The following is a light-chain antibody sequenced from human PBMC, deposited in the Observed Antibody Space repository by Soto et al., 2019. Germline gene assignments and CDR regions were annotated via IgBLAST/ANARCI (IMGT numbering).Light chain of an antibody. CDR3: TSYTSSSTLV. V-gene: IGLV2-14*01. J-gene: IGLJ1*01. CDR2: EVS. CDR1: SSDVGGYNY. Sequence: QSALTQSASVSGSPGQSITISCTGTSSDVGGYNYVSWYQQYPGKVPRLLIYEVSNRPSGVSSRFSGSKSGDTASLTISGLQPEDEADYYCTSYTSSSTLVFGTGTKLTVL.